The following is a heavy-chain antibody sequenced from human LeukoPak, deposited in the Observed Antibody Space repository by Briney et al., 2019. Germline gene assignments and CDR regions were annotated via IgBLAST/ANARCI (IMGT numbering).Heavy chain of an antibody. CDR2: MNPNSGNT. CDR1: GYTFTSYD. Sequence: ASVTVSCKASGYTFTSYDINWVRQATAQGLEWMGWMNPNSGNTGYAQKFQGRVTMTRNTSISTAYMELSSLRSEDTAVYYCARVVRDNWNYWSHPFYYYYYMDVWGKGTTVTVSS. D-gene: IGHD1-7*01. J-gene: IGHJ6*03. CDR3: ARVVRDNWNYWSHPFYYYYYMDV. V-gene: IGHV1-8*01.